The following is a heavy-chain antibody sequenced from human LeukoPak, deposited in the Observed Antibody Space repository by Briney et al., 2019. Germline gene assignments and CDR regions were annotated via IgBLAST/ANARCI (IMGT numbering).Heavy chain of an antibody. Sequence: VASVKVSCKASRYTFTGYYMHWVRQAPGQGLEWMGWINPNSGGTNYAQKFQGRVTMTRDTSISTAYMELSRLRSDDTAVYYCARTLSSTRTSYYYYGMDVWGQGTTVTVSS. CDR1: RYTFTGYY. D-gene: IGHD6-13*01. CDR2: INPNSGGT. J-gene: IGHJ6*02. V-gene: IGHV1-2*02. CDR3: ARTLSSTRTSYYYYGMDV.